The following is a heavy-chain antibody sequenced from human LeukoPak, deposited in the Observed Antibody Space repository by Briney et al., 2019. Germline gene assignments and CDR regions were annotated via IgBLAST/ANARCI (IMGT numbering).Heavy chain of an antibody. CDR1: GFSFGDYT. D-gene: IGHD5-18*01. CDR3: IRDVPSGGYSHGCFDY. V-gene: IGHV3-49*04. Sequence: PGRPLRLSCTGSGFSFGDYTITWVRQAPGKGLEWLGFIRTKVYGGTTEYAASVKGRFTISRDDFKSIAHLQMNSLKIEDTALYLCIRDVPSGGYSHGCFDYWGQGTLVTVSS. CDR2: IRTKVYGGTT. J-gene: IGHJ4*02.